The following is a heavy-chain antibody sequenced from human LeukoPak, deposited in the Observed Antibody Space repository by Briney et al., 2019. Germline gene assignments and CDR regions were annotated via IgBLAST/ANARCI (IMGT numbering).Heavy chain of an antibody. CDR3: AREGYYDSSGYPHVFDY. Sequence: ASVKVSCKASGYTFTGFYIHWVRQAPGQGLEWVGWINGNSGGTKYAQKFQGRVTMTRDAPISTAYMELSGLRSDDTAVYYCAREGYYDSSGYPHVFDYWGQGTLVTVSS. V-gene: IGHV1-2*02. CDR1: GYTFTGFY. CDR2: INGNSGGT. J-gene: IGHJ4*02. D-gene: IGHD3-22*01.